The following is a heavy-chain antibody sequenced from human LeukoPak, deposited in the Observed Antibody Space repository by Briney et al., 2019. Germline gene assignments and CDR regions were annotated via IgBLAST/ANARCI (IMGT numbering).Heavy chain of an antibody. CDR2: IKQDGSEK. J-gene: IGHJ4*02. D-gene: IGHD3-10*01. CDR3: AKVSSGSYVLFDY. Sequence: GGSLRLSCAASGFTFSSYWMSWVRQAPGKGLEWVANIKQDGSEKYYVDSVKGRFTISRDNSKNTLYLQMNSLRAEDTAVYYCAKVSSGSYVLFDYWGQGTLVTVSS. V-gene: IGHV3-7*03. CDR1: GFTFSSYW.